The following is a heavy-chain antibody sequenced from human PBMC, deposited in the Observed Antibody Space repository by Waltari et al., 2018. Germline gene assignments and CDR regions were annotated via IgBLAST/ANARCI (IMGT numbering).Heavy chain of an antibody. CDR3: ARDYCDRTYCHGMDV. CDR1: DLTFSSYS. Sequence: QVQLVESGGGVVQPGWSLRLSCAASDLTFSSYSMHWVRQAPGKGIEWVAVISNNERNKYSVDSVKGPFTISSDNSKEMLYLQMNSLRGEDTAVYYCARDYCDRTYCHGMDVWGQGTTGTVSS. V-gene: IGHV3-30*16. J-gene: IGHJ6*02. CDR2: ISNNERNK. D-gene: IGHD3-22*01.